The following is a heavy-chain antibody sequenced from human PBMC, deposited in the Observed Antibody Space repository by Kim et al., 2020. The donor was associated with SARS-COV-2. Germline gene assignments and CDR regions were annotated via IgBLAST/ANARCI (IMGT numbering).Heavy chain of an antibody. CDR2: ISGNSGEI. J-gene: IGHJ4*02. Sequence: GGSLRLSCAASGFSFSSYAMSWVRQTPGEGLEWVSLISGNSGEINYADSVRGRFTVSRDNSKETLYLQMNSLRVEDTAVYFCAKDQIVGDTRVNFEYWGQGTLVTVSS. CDR3: AKDQIVGDTRVNFEY. V-gene: IGHV3-23*01. D-gene: IGHD1-26*01. CDR1: GFSFSSYA.